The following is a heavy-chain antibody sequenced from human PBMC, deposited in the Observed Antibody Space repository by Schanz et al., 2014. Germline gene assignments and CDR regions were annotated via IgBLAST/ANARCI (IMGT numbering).Heavy chain of an antibody. D-gene: IGHD3-9*01. V-gene: IGHV1-69*09. CDR1: GYTFNNHG. CDR2: IIPILDKT. J-gene: IGHJ6*02. Sequence: QVHLEQSGPEVKKPGASATVSCKASGYTFNNHGISWVRQAPGQSLEWMGRIIPILDKTNYAQKFQGRVTMTADKSTSTVYMEVSGLRSEDTAVYYCAKVDRTRYYAMDVWGQGTTVTVSS. CDR3: AKVDRTRYYAMDV.